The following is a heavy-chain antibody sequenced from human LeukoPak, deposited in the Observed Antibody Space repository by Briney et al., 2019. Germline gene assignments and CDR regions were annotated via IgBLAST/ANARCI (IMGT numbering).Heavy chain of an antibody. D-gene: IGHD6-13*01. V-gene: IGHV3-64*01. J-gene: IGHJ4*02. CDR2: ISSNGGST. CDR1: GFTFSSYA. Sequence: TGGSLRLSCAASGFTFSSYAMHWVRQAPGKGLEYVSAISSNGGSTYYANSVKGRFTISRDNSKNTLYLQMGSLRAEDMAVYYCARGKQQLVRYYFDYWGQGTLVTVSS. CDR3: ARGKQQLVRYYFDY.